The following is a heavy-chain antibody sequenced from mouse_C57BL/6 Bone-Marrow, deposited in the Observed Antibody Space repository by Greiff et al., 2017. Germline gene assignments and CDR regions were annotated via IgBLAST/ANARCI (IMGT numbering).Heavy chain of an antibody. CDR3: ARVYGNYDWFAY. CDR2: ISYDGSN. D-gene: IGHD2-1*01. J-gene: IGHJ3*01. V-gene: IGHV3-6*01. CDR1: GYSITSGYY. Sequence: VQLQQSGPGLVKPSQSLSLTCSVTGYSITSGYYWNWIRQFPGNKLEWMGYISYDGSNNYNPSLKNRISITRDTSKNQFFLKLNSVTTEDTATYYCARVYGNYDWFAYWGQGTLVTVSA.